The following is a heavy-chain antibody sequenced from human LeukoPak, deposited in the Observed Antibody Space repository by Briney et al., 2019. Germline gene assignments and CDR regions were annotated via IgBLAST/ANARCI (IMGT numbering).Heavy chain of an antibody. D-gene: IGHD2-2*01. V-gene: IGHV1-69*13. J-gene: IGHJ6*04. Sequence: SVKVSCKASGYTFTSYGISWVRQVPGQGLEWMGGIIPIFGTANYAQKFQGRVTITADESTSTAYMELSSLRSEDTAVYYCAVKRGGYCSSTSCYFSHGMDVWGKGTTVTVSS. CDR2: IIPIFGTA. CDR3: AVKRGGYCSSTSCYFSHGMDV. CDR1: GYTFTSYG.